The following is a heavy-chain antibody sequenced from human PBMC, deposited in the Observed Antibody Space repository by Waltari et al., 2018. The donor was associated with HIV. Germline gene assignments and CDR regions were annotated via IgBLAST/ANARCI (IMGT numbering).Heavy chain of an antibody. V-gene: IGHV3-33*01. D-gene: IGHD5-18*01. CDR1: GFTFKNFA. J-gene: IGHJ4*02. Sequence: QVQLVESGGGVVQPGRSLRLSCAASGFTFKNFAMNWVRQAPGKGMEGVGNIYYDGSNKFYGDSVRGRFTISRDNSKQILYLQMNSLRVEDTALYYCARDYNYAPDYWGQGTLVVVSS. CDR2: IYYDGSNK. CDR3: ARDYNYAPDY.